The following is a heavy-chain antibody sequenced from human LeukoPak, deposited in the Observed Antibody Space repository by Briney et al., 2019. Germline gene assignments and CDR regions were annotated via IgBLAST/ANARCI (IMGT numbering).Heavy chain of an antibody. V-gene: IGHV3-30*02. D-gene: IGHD6-6*01. CDR1: GFNLNSYA. CDR3: AKEYTPSSPLGELDS. J-gene: IGHJ4*02. Sequence: GGSLRLSCAVSGFNLNSYAMHWVRQAPGKGLEWVAVIRHDEANSFYADSVQGRFTISGDTSKKLLYLQMNSLRVEDTAVYYCAKEYTPSSPLGELDSWGQGTLVTVSS. CDR2: IRHDEANS.